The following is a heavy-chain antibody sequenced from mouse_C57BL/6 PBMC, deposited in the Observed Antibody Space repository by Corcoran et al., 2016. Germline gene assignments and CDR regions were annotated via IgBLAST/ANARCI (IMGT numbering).Heavy chain of an antibody. J-gene: IGHJ3*01. CDR3: ARHLRRAWVAY. D-gene: IGHD1-1*01. V-gene: IGHV9-3*01. CDR1: GYTFTTYG. CDR2: IHTYSGVP. Sequence: QIQLVQSGPELKKPGETVKISCKASGYTFTTYGMSWVKQAPGKGLKWMGWIHTYSGVPTYADDFKGRFAFSLETSASTAYLQINNLKNEDPATYFCARHLRRAWVAYWGQGTLVTVSA.